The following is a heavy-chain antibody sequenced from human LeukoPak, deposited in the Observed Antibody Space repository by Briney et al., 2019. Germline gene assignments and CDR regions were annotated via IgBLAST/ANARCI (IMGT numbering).Heavy chain of an antibody. V-gene: IGHV3-48*03. D-gene: IGHD3-16*02. Sequence: PGGSLRLSCAASGFTFSSYEMNWVRQAPGKGLEWVSYISSSGSTIYYADSVKGRFTISRDNAKNSLYLQMNSLRAEDTAVYYCARGNYDYVWGSYRLRNFDYWGQGTLVTVSS. CDR3: ARGNYDYVWGSYRLRNFDY. J-gene: IGHJ4*02. CDR2: ISSSGSTI. CDR1: GFTFSSYE.